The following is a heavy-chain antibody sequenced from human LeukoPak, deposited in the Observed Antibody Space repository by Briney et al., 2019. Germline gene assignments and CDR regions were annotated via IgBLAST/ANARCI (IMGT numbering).Heavy chain of an antibody. CDR3: GKNHRRRPNRTGTTEYYGRGV. V-gene: IGHV4-39*07. J-gene: IGHJ6*04. CDR1: GGSISSSSYY. CDR2: IYYSGST. D-gene: IGHD1-1*01. Sequence: SETLSLTCTVSGGSISSSSYYWGWIRQPPGKGLEWIGSIYYSGSTYYNPSLKSRVTISVDTSKNQFSLKLSSVTAADTAVYYWGKNHRRRPNRTGTTEYYGRGVGAKGPTVPVPS.